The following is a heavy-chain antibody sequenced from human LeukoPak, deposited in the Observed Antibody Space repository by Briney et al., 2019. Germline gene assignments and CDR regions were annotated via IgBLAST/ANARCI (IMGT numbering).Heavy chain of an antibody. Sequence: ASVKVSCKASGGTFSSYAISWVRQAPGQGLEWMGWINAGNGNTKYSQKFQGRVTITADESTSTAYMELSSLRSEDTAVYYCARARMGYETIDYWGQGTLVTVSS. D-gene: IGHD2-2*01. CDR2: INAGNGNT. CDR3: ARARMGYETIDY. V-gene: IGHV1-69*13. CDR1: GGTFSSYA. J-gene: IGHJ4*02.